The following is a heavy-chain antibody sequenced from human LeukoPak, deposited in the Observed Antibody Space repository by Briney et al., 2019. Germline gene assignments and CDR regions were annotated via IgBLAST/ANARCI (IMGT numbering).Heavy chain of an antibody. CDR1: GFTFSSYT. Sequence: GGSLRLSCAASGFTFSSYTMNWVRQAPGKGLEWVSSISSRSSYIYYADSVKGRFTIARDNAKNSLYLQMNGLRAEDTAVYYCAREGSGWNFDYWGQGTLVTVSS. D-gene: IGHD6-19*01. J-gene: IGHJ4*02. CDR3: AREGSGWNFDY. V-gene: IGHV3-21*01. CDR2: ISSRSSYI.